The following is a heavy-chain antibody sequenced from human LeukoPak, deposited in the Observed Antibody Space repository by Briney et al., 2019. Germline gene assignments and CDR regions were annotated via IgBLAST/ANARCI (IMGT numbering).Heavy chain of an antibody. V-gene: IGHV3-23*01. J-gene: IGHJ3*02. CDR3: AKDSMIGDYYDSSGSDAFDI. CDR2: ISGSGDST. Sequence: GGSLRLSCAASGFTFSSYAMSWVRQAPGKGLEWVSAISGSGDSTYYADSVKGRFTISRDNSKNTLYLQMSSLRAEDTAVYYCAKDSMIGDYYDSSGSDAFDIWGQGTMVTVSS. CDR1: GFTFSSYA. D-gene: IGHD3-22*01.